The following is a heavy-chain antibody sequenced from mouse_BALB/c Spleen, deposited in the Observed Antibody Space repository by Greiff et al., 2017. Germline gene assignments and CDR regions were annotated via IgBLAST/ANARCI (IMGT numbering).Heavy chain of an antibody. V-gene: IGHV1-69*02. CDR3: ARSGNYGFAY. D-gene: IGHD2-1*01. Sequence: QVQLKQPGAELVKPGASVKLSCKASGYTFTSYWMHWVKQRPGQGLEWIGEIDPSDSYTNYNQKFKGKATLTVDKSSSTAYMQLSSLTSEDSAVYYCARSGNYGFAYWGQGTLVTVSA. CDR1: GYTFTSYW. CDR2: IDPSDSYT. J-gene: IGHJ3*01.